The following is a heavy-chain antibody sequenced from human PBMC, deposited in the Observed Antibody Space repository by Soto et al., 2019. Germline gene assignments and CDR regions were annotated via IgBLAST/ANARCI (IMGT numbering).Heavy chain of an antibody. CDR3: ANPGGILDSSGYNRGPFDY. D-gene: IGHD3-22*01. J-gene: IGHJ4*02. Sequence: EVQLLESGGGLVQPGGSLRLSCAASGFTFSSYAMSWVRQAPGKGLEWVSAIRGSGGSTYYADSVKGRFTISRDNSKNTLYLQMNSLRASDTAVYDCANPGGILDSSGYNRGPFDYWGQGMLVTVSS. CDR1: GFTFSSYA. CDR2: IRGSGGST. V-gene: IGHV3-23*01.